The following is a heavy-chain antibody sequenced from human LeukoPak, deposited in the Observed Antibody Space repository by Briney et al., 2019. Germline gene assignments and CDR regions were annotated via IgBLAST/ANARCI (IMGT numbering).Heavy chain of an antibody. CDR3: ARERDNLYSSGKYYFDY. J-gene: IGHJ4*02. D-gene: IGHD6-19*01. CDR1: GGSISSYY. Sequence: SETLSLTCTVSGGSISSYYWSWIRQPAGKGLEWIGRIYTSGSTYYNPSLKSRVTISVDTSKNQFSLKLSSVTAADTAVYYCARERDNLYSSGKYYFDYWGQGTLVTVSS. V-gene: IGHV4-4*07. CDR2: IYTSGST.